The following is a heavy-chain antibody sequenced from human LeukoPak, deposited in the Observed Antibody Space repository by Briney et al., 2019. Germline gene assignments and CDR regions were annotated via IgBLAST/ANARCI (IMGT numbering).Heavy chain of an antibody. CDR2: IDTDSSST. J-gene: IGHJ4*02. CDR3: TRDHTGSQFDY. Sequence: GGSLRLSCAASGFTFTSYWMHWVRQAPGKGLMWVSRIDTDSSSTRYADSVEGRFTISRDNAKNTLYLQMNSLRAEDTAVYYCTRDHTGSQFDYWGQGTLVTVSS. D-gene: IGHD2-15*01. CDR1: GFTFTSYW. V-gene: IGHV3-74*01.